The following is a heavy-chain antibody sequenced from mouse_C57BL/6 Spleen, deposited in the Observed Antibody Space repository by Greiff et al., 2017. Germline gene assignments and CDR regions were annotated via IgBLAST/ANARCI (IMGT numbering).Heavy chain of an antibody. CDR3: ARDDWYFDY. CDR1: GFTFSSYG. V-gene: IGHV5-6*01. CDR2: ISSGGSYT. J-gene: IGHJ2*01. Sequence: EVKLVESGGDLVKPGGSLKLSCAASGFTFSSYGMSWVRQTPDKRLEWVATISSGGSYTYYPDSVKGRFTISSDNAKNTLYLQMSSLKSEDTAMYYCARDDWYFDYWGQGTTLTVSS.